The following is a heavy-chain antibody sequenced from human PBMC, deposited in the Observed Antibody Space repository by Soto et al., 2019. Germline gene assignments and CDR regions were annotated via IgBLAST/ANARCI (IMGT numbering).Heavy chain of an antibody. CDR3: VRYCSTTLCNGVATRTFDY. D-gene: IGHD2-2*01. Sequence: PGGSLRLSCAASRFTFSTYEMNWVRQAPGKGLEWVSYISSSGYTVYYADSVKGRFTISRDNTRNSLYLQMNSLRDEDTALYYCVRYCSTTLCNGVATRTFDYWGQGTLVT. V-gene: IGHV3-48*03. J-gene: IGHJ4*02. CDR2: ISSSGYTV. CDR1: RFTFSTYE.